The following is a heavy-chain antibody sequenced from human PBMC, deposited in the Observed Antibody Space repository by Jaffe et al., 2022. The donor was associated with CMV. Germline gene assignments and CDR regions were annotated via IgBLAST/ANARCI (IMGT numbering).Heavy chain of an antibody. CDR1: GYTFTGYY. J-gene: IGHJ4*02. V-gene: IGHV1-2*02. Sequence: QVQLVQSGAEVKKPGASVKVSCKASGYTFTGYYMHWVRQAPGQGLEWMGWINPNSGGTNYAQKFQGRVTMTRDTSISTAYMELSRLRSDDTAVYYCARVVSDTAMVTEFDYWGQGTLVTVSS. D-gene: IGHD5-18*01. CDR3: ARVVSDTAMVTEFDY. CDR2: INPNSGGT.